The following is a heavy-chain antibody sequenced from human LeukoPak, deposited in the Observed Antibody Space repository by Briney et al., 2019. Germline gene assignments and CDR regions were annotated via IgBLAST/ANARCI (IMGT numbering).Heavy chain of an antibody. Sequence: GGSLRLSCAASGFTFTTYSMDWVRQAPGKGLEWVSSISGSSNYIYYADSVKGRFTISRDNAKNSLFLQMSSLRAEDTAVYYCASRPYDNSGYYYVWGQGTLVTVSS. CDR3: ASRPYDNSGYYYV. J-gene: IGHJ4*02. V-gene: IGHV3-21*01. D-gene: IGHD3-22*01. CDR1: GFTFTTYS. CDR2: ISGSSNYI.